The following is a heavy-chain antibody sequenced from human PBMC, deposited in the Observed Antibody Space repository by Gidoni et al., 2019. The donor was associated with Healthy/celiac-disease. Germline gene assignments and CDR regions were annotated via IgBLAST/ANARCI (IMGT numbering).Heavy chain of an antibody. J-gene: IGHJ3*02. Sequence: EVQLVESGGGLVQPGRSLRLSCAASGLTFDDYAWHWVRQAPGKGLEWVSGIRWNSGSIGYADSVKGRFTISRDNAKNSLYLQMNSLRAEDTALYYCAKDLDIYDSSGPFSGFDIWGQGTMVTVSS. CDR3: AKDLDIYDSSGPFSGFDI. CDR1: GLTFDDYA. CDR2: IRWNSGSI. D-gene: IGHD3-22*01. V-gene: IGHV3-9*01.